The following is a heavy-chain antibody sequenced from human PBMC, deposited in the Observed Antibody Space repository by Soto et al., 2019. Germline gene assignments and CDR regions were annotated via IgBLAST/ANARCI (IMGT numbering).Heavy chain of an antibody. Sequence: SETLSLTCNLSGGSISSGDYYWSWIRQPPGKGLEWIGYIYYSGSTYYNPSLKSRVTISVDTSKNQFSLKLSSVTAADTAVYYCARVHRRGDYFDYGGQGTLVTVSS. CDR2: IYYSGST. CDR3: ARVHRRGDYFDY. V-gene: IGHV4-30-4*01. D-gene: IGHD3-10*01. J-gene: IGHJ4*02. CDR1: GGSISSGDYY.